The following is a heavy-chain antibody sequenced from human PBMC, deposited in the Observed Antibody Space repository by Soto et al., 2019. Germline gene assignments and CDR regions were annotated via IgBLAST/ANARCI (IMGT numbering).Heavy chain of an antibody. V-gene: IGHV3-48*01. CDR1: GFTFSSYS. CDR3: AKDLREMATIRPDY. CDR2: ISSSSSTI. J-gene: IGHJ4*02. D-gene: IGHD5-12*01. Sequence: GGSLRLSCAASGFTFSSYSMNWVRQAPGKGLEWVSYISSSSSTIYYADSVKGRFTISRENSKNMVYLQMNSLRAEDTAVYYCAKDLREMATIRPDYWGQGILVTVSS.